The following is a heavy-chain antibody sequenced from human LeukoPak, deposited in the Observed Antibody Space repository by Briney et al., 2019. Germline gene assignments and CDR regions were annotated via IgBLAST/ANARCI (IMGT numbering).Heavy chain of an antibody. CDR3: TPHRDGSYPFDY. CDR1: GFTFSGYS. Sequence: GGSLRLSCAASGFTFSGYSMNWVRQAPGKGLEWVSYISSSSSTIYYADSVKGRFTISRDSAKNSLYLQMNSLRDEDTAVYYCTPHRDGSYPFDYWGQGTLVTVSS. V-gene: IGHV3-48*02. J-gene: IGHJ4*02. D-gene: IGHD1-26*01. CDR2: ISSSSSTI.